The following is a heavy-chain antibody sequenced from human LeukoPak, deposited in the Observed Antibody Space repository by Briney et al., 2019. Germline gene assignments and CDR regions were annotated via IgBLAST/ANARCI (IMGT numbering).Heavy chain of an antibody. V-gene: IGHV6-1*01. CDR3: ARALGGSGSYYRFYYFDY. D-gene: IGHD3-10*01. J-gene: IGHJ4*02. CDR2: TYYRSKWYN. CDR1: GDSVSSNSAA. Sequence: SQTLSLTCAISGDSVSSNSAAWHWIRQSPSRGLEWLGRTYYRSKWYNDYAVSVKSRITISPDTSKNQFSLQLNSVTPEDTAVYYCARALGGSGSYYRFYYFDYWGQGTLVTVSS.